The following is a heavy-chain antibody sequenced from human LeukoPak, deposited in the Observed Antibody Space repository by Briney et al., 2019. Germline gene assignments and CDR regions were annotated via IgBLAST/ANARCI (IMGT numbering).Heavy chain of an antibody. V-gene: IGHV3-33*07. CDR2: IWYDGSNK. D-gene: IGHD5-24*01. Sequence: GGSLRLSCAASGFTFSTNWMSWVRQAPGKGLEWVAVIWYDGSNKYYADSVKGRFTNSRDNSKNTLYLQMNSLRAEDTAVYYCAREGEDGTFDYWGQGTLVTVSS. CDR3: AREGEDGTFDY. CDR1: GFTFSTNW. J-gene: IGHJ4*02.